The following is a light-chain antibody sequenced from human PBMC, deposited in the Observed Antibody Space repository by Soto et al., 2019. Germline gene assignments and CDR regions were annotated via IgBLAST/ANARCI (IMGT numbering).Light chain of an antibody. J-gene: IGLJ3*02. CDR2: GNS. V-gene: IGLV1-40*01. CDR3: QSYDSSLSALV. Sequence: QSGLTQPPSVSGAPGQRVTISCTVSSSNIGAGYDVHWYQQLPGTAPKLLIYGNSNRPSGVPDRFSGSKSGTSASLAITGLQAEDEADYYCQSYDSSLSALVFGGGTTLTVL. CDR1: SSNIGAGYD.